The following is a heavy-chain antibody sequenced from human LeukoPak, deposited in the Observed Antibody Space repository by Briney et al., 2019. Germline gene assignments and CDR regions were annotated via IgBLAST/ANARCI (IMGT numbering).Heavy chain of an antibody. J-gene: IGHJ4*02. Sequence: ASVKVSCKASGYTFTSYGISWVRQAPGQGLEWMGWISAYNGNTNYAQKLQGRVTMTTDTSTSTAYMELRSLRSDDTAMFYCARDVRAYYDILTGNDYWGQGTLVTVSS. CDR3: ARDVRAYYDILTGNDY. CDR2: ISAYNGNT. V-gene: IGHV1-18*01. CDR1: GYTFTSYG. D-gene: IGHD3-9*01.